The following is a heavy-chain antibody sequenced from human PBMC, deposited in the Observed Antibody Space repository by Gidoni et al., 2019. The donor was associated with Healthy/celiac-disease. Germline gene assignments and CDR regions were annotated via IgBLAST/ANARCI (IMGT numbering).Heavy chain of an antibody. CDR2: INHSGST. CDR1: GGSFSGHY. D-gene: IGHD2-2*01. J-gene: IGHJ5*02. Sequence: QVQLQQWGAGLLKPPETLSLTCAVYGGSFSGHYWSWIRQPPGKGLEWIGEINHSGSTNYNSSLKSRVTISIDTPKNQFSLKLNSATAADSAVYYCARVGRYCSSTSCYLYNWFDPWGQGTLVTVSS. V-gene: IGHV4-34*01. CDR3: ARVGRYCSSTSCYLYNWFDP.